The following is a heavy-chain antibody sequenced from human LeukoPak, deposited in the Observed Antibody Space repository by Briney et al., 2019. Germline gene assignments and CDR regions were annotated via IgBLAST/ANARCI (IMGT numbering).Heavy chain of an antibody. CDR2: INHSGST. CDR3: ASSDYGSGYD. Sequence: PGGSLRLSCAASGFTFSSYSMNWARQPPGKGLEWIGEINHSGSTNYNPSLKSRVTISVDTSKNQFSLKLSSVTAADTAVYYCASSDYGSGYDWGQGTLVTVSS. D-gene: IGHD3-10*01. J-gene: IGHJ4*02. V-gene: IGHV4-34*01. CDR1: GFTFSSYS.